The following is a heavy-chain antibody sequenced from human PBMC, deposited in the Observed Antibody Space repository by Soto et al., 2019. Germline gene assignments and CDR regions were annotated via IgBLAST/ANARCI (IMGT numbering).Heavy chain of an antibody. V-gene: IGHV3-30-3*01. Sequence: GGSLRLSCAASGFTFSSYAMHWVRQAPGKGLEWVAVISYDGSNKYYADSVKGRFTISRDNSKNTLYLQMNSLRAEDTAVYYCAREVYDFWSGYYAYYYYYSMDVWGQGTTVTVSS. CDR3: AREVYDFWSGYYAYYYYYSMDV. D-gene: IGHD3-3*01. CDR1: GFTFSSYA. J-gene: IGHJ6*02. CDR2: ISYDGSNK.